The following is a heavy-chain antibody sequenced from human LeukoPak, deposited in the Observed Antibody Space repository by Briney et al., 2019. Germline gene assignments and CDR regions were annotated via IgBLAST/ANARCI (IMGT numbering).Heavy chain of an antibody. J-gene: IGHJ3*02. D-gene: IGHD3-22*01. CDR1: GYTFTSYD. V-gene: IGHV1-8*01. Sequence: ASVKVSCKASGYTFTSYDINWVRQAPGQGLEWMGWMNPNSGNTGYAQKFQGRVTMTRNTSISTAYMELSSLRSEDTAVYYCARGVRGYYDSSGYYFNDAFDIWGQGTVVTVSS. CDR3: ARGVRGYYDSSGYYFNDAFDI. CDR2: MNPNSGNT.